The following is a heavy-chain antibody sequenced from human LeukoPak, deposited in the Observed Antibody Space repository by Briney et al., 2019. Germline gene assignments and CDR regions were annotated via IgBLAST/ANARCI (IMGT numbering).Heavy chain of an antibody. J-gene: IGHJ4*02. D-gene: IGHD2-2*01. CDR3: ARVVPAAPFDY. V-gene: IGHV3-48*03. Sequence: GSLRLSCAASGFTFSSYEMNWVRQAPGKGLERVSYISSSGSTIYYADSVKGRFTISRDNAKNSLYLQMNSLRAEDTAVYYCARVVPAAPFDYWGQGTLVTVSS. CDR1: GFTFSSYE. CDR2: ISSSGSTI.